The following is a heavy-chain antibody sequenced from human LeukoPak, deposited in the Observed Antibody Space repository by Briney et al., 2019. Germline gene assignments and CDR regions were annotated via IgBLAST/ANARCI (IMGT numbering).Heavy chain of an antibody. CDR2: IDPSDSYT. CDR1: GYSFTSYW. Sequence: HGESLKIPCKGSGYSFTSYWISWVRQMPGKGLEWMGRIDPSDSYTNYSPSFQGHVTISADKSISTAYLQWSSLKASDTAMYYCARYCSGGSCRYYFDYWGQGTLVTVSS. D-gene: IGHD2-15*01. CDR3: ARYCSGGSCRYYFDY. V-gene: IGHV5-10-1*01. J-gene: IGHJ4*02.